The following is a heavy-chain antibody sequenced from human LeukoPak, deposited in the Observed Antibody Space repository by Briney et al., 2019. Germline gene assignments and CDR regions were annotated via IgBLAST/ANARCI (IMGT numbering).Heavy chain of an antibody. Sequence: PSETLSLTCAVYGGSFSGYYWSWIRQPPGKGLEWIGEINHSGSTNYNPSLKSRVTISVDTSKNRFSLKLSSVTAADTAVYYCVSLTYFMDVWGEGTTVTISS. J-gene: IGHJ6*03. CDR3: VSLTYFMDV. V-gene: IGHV4-34*01. D-gene: IGHD3-9*01. CDR2: INHSGST. CDR1: GGSFSGYY.